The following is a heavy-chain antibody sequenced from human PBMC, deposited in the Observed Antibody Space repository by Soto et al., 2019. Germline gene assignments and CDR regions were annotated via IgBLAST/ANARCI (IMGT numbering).Heavy chain of an antibody. V-gene: IGHV3-7*03. Sequence: PGGSLRLSCAASGFTFSSYWMSWVRQAPGKGLEWVANIKQDGSEKYYVDSVKGRFTISRDNAKNSLYLQMNSLRAEDTAVYYCARVPYYYDSSGYSYWYFDLWGRGTLVTVS. CDR2: IKQDGSEK. J-gene: IGHJ2*01. CDR3: ARVPYYYDSSGYSYWYFDL. CDR1: GFTFSSYW. D-gene: IGHD3-22*01.